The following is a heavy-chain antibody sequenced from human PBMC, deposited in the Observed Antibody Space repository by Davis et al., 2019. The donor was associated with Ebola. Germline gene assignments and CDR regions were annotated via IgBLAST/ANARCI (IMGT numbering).Heavy chain of an antibody. D-gene: IGHD3-3*01. CDR1: GGSFSGYY. J-gene: IGHJ5*02. Sequence: SETLSLTCAVYGGSFSGYYWGWIRQPPGKGLEWIGEINHSGSTNYNPSLKSRVTISVDTSKNQFSLKLSSVTAADTAVYYCARGCYDFWSGYYKYNWFDPWGQGTLVTVSS. V-gene: IGHV4-34*01. CDR2: INHSGST. CDR3: ARGCYDFWSGYYKYNWFDP.